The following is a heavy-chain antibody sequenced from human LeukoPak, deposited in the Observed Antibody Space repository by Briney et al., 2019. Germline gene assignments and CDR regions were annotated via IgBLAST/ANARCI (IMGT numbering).Heavy chain of an antibody. CDR3: ARGILRQWLGY. CDR1: GYTFTSYG. J-gene: IGHJ4*02. D-gene: IGHD6-19*01. V-gene: IGHV1-18*01. Sequence: ASVKVSCKASGYTFTSYGISWVRQAPGQGLEWMGWISAYNGNTDYAQNLQGRVTMTTDTSTSTAYMEVRSLRSDDTAVYYCARGILRQWLGYWGQGTLVTVSS. CDR2: ISAYNGNT.